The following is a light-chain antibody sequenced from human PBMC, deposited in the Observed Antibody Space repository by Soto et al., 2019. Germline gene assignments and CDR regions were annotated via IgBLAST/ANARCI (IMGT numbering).Light chain of an antibody. J-gene: IGKJ5*01. CDR1: QTVSSY. V-gene: IGKV3-20*01. Sequence: EDGWTQCPGTLSLSPGERATLSCRASQTVSSYLTWYQQRPGQAPRLLIYGASKRATGIPDRFSGSGSGTDFTLTISRLEPEDFALYYCQQYGTSPITFGQGTRLEIK. CDR2: GAS. CDR3: QQYGTSPIT.